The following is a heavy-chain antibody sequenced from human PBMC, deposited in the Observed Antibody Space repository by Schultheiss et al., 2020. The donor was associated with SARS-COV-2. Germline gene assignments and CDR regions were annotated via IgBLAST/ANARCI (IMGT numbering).Heavy chain of an antibody. J-gene: IGHJ5*02. D-gene: IGHD6-13*01. CDR3: ARDNYSSSWYGTNWFDP. Sequence: SQTLSLTCTVSGGSISGYYWSWIRQPPGKGLEWIGEINHSGSTNYNPSLKSRVTISVDTSKNQFSLKLSSVTAADTAVYYCARDNYSSSWYGTNWFDPWGQGTLVTVSS. CDR2: INHSGST. V-gene: IGHV4-34*01. CDR1: GGSISGYY.